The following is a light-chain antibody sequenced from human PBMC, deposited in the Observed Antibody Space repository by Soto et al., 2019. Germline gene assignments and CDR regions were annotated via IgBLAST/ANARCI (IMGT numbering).Light chain of an antibody. CDR1: QTISTW. J-gene: IGKJ1*01. CDR2: DAS. CDR3: LQKYLYPFT. V-gene: IGKV1-5*01. Sequence: GDRVTITCRASQTISTWMALYQQKPGKAPKLLVYDASTLQSGVASRFSGSGSGTEFTLIISGLQPDDSATYYCLQKYLYPFTFGQGTKVDIK.